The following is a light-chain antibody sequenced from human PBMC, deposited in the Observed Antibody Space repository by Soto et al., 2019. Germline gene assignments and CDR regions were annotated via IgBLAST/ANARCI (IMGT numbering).Light chain of an antibody. CDR1: QSVLYSSDNENY. CDR3: QQYYLTPNT. Sequence: DIVMTQSPDSLAVTLGERATINCRSSQSVLYSSDNENYLAWYQQKPGQPPKLLLYWASTRESGVPDRFSGRGSGTDFTLTISSRQAEDVAVYYCQQYYLTPNTFGQGTRLEIK. J-gene: IGKJ2*01. V-gene: IGKV4-1*01. CDR2: WAS.